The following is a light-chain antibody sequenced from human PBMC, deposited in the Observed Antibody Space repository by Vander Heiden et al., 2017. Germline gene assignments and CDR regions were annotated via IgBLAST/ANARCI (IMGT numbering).Light chain of an antibody. J-gene: IGKJ3*01. Sequence: IELPQSPATLSLSPGESATLSCRASQRVSSYLAWYQQKPGQAPRLLIHDASSRATGIQARFSGSGSGTDFTLTISSLEPEDFAVYYCQQRSDWPLTFGPGTKVDIK. CDR1: QRVSSY. V-gene: IGKV3-11*01. CDR3: QQRSDWPLT. CDR2: DAS.